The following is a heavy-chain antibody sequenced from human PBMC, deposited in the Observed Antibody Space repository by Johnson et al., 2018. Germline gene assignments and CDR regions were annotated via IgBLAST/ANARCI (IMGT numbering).Heavy chain of an antibody. D-gene: IGHD3-10*01. V-gene: IGHV3-72*01. Sequence: VQLVESGGGLVQPGGSLRLSCATSGFTFSDHYMDWVRQAPGKGLEWVGRSKTKADSYTTEYAATVKDRFTISSDDSKNSLYRQMNSLKTEDTALYYCARDPGARYWGQGTLVTVSS. CDR1: GFTFSDHY. CDR3: ARDPGARY. CDR2: SKTKADSYTT. J-gene: IGHJ4*02.